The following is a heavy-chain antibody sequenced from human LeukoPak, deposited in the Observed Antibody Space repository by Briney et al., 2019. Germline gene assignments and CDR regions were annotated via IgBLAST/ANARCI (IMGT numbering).Heavy chain of an antibody. CDR1: GFTFSSYA. CDR2: ISSNGVST. J-gene: IGHJ4*02. D-gene: IGHD5-12*01. V-gene: IGHV3-64D*09. CDR3: VKGDIVATIKGSFDY. Sequence: GGSLRLSCSASGFTFSSYAMHWVRQPPGKGLEYVSAISSNGVSTYYADSLKGRFTISRDNSKNTLYLQMRSLRVEDTAVYYCVKGDIVATIKGSFDYWGQGTLVTVSS.